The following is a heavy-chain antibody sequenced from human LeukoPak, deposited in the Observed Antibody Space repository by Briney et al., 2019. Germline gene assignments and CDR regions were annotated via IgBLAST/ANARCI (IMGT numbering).Heavy chain of an antibody. CDR2: ISWNSGSI. V-gene: IGHV3-9*03. CDR1: GFTFDDYA. J-gene: IGHJ3*02. D-gene: IGHD3-3*01. CDR3: AKGGFLEPRGLDAFDI. Sequence: GGSLRLSCAASGFTFDDYAMHWVPQAPGKGLEWVSGISWNSGSIGYADSVKGRFTISRDNAKNSLYLQMNSLRAEDMALYYCAKGGFLEPRGLDAFDIWGQGTMVTVSS.